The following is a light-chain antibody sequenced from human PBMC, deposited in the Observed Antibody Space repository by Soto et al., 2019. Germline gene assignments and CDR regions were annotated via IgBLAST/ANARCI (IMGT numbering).Light chain of an antibody. CDR1: NFGSYS. Sequence: SYELAQPPSVSVAPGQTARISCEGDNFGSYSVHWYQQKPGQAPVLVVYDDSDRPSGIPDRFSGSISGNTATLTITTVEAGDEADYYCQVWDASTDVYVFGTGTKVTV. CDR3: QVWDASTDVYV. CDR2: DDS. V-gene: IGLV3-21*02. J-gene: IGLJ1*01.